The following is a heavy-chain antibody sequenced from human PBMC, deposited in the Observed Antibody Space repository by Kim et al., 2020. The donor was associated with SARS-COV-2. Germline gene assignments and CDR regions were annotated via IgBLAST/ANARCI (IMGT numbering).Heavy chain of an antibody. CDR3: VSSPGP. Sequence: GGSLRLSCLASGFNFSDHWMHWVRQAPGTGPVWLSCIRGDGSTTNYADSVRGRFTVSRDNARNTLYLQMNNLRADDTAVYYCVSSPGPWGQGTLVTVSS. J-gene: IGHJ5*02. CDR1: GFNFSDHW. V-gene: IGHV3-74*01. D-gene: IGHD3-16*02. CDR2: IRGDGSTT.